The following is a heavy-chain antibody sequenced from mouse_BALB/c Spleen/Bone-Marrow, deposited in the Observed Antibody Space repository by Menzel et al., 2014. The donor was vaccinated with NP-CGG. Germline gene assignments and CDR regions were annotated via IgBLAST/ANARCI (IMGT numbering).Heavy chain of an antibody. V-gene: IGHV3-6*02. CDR2: ISYDGSN. D-gene: IGHD2-3*01. CDR1: GYSITSGYY. CDR3: ARGDGYYGGAMDY. J-gene: IGHJ4*01. Sequence: ESGPGLVKPSQSLSLTCSVTGYSITSGYYCSWIRQFPGNKLEWMGYISYDGSNNYNPSLKNRISITRDTSKNQFFLKLNSVTTEDTATYYCARGDGYYGGAMDYWGQGTSVTVSS.